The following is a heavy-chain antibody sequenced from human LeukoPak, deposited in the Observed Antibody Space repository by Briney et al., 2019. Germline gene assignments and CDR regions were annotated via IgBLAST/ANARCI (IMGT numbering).Heavy chain of an antibody. CDR3: AATDLGDY. CDR1: GYTFTSYA. J-gene: IGHJ4*02. V-gene: IGHV1-3*01. CDR2: INAGNGNT. Sequence: ASVNVSCKASGYTFTSYAMHWVRQAPGQRPEWMGWINAGNGNTKYFQKFQGRVTFTRDTSASTAYVELSSLRSEDTAVYYCAATDLGDYWGQGTLVTVSS. D-gene: IGHD4-17*01.